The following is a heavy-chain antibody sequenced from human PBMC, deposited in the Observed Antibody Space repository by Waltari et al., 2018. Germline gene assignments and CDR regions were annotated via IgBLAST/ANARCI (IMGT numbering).Heavy chain of an antibody. J-gene: IGHJ4*02. D-gene: IGHD6-19*01. Sequence: EVQLVESGGGLVKPGGSLRLSCAASGFTFSRYSMNGVRQAPGKGLEWVSSISSSSSYIYYADSVKGRFTISRDNAKNSLYLQMNSLRAEDTAVYYCARDSIAVAGTVDYWGQGTLVTVSS. CDR2: ISSSSSYI. CDR1: GFTFSRYS. V-gene: IGHV3-21*01. CDR3: ARDSIAVAGTVDY.